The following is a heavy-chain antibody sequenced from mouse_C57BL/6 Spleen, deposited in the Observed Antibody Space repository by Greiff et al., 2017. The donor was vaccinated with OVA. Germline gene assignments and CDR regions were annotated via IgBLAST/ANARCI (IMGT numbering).Heavy chain of an antibody. CDR2: IDPETGGT. Sequence: QVQLQQSGAELVRPGASVTLSCKASGYTFTDYEMHWVKQTPVHGLEWIGAIDPETGGTAYNQKFKGKAILTADKSSSTAYMELRSLTSEDSAVYYCTRKGSSYPYYYAMDYWGQGTSVTVSS. V-gene: IGHV1-15*01. CDR1: GYTFTDYE. D-gene: IGHD1-1*01. CDR3: TRKGSSYPYYYAMDY. J-gene: IGHJ4*01.